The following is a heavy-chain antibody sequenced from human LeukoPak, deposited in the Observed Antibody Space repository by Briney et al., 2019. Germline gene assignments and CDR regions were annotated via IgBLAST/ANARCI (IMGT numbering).Heavy chain of an antibody. J-gene: IGHJ5*02. Sequence: PGGSLRLSCTASGFTFSTYNMNWVRQAPGKGLEWVAVISYDGSNKYYADSVKGRFTISRDNSKNTLYLQMNSLRAEDTAVYYCANEESIAAAESWFDPWGQGTLVTVSS. CDR2: ISYDGSNK. CDR3: ANEESIAAAESWFDP. D-gene: IGHD6-13*01. CDR1: GFTFSTYN. V-gene: IGHV3-30*18.